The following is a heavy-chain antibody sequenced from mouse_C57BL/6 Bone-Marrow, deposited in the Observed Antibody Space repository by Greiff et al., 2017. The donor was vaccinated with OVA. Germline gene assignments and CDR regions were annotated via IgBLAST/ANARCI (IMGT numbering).Heavy chain of an antibody. Sequence: EVKLMESGGGLVQPGGSMKLSCVASGFTFSNYWMNWVRQSPEKGLEWVAQIRLKSDNYATHYAESVKGRFTISRDDSKSSVYLQMNNLRAEDTGIYYCTGGAYYSNAWFAYWGQGTLVTVSA. CDR2: IRLKSDNYAT. V-gene: IGHV6-3*01. D-gene: IGHD2-5*01. CDR1: GFTFSNYW. J-gene: IGHJ3*01. CDR3: TGGAYYSNAWFAY.